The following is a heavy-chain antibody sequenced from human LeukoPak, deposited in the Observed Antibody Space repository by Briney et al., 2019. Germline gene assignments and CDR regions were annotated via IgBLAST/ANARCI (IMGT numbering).Heavy chain of an antibody. D-gene: IGHD6-6*01. J-gene: IGHJ6*02. CDR3: AKGIAARPGYYYYYGMDV. CDR1: GFTFSSYA. V-gene: IGHV3-23*01. CDR2: ISGSGGST. Sequence: PGGSLRLSCAASGFTFSSYAMSWVRQAQGKGLEWVSAISGSGGSTYYADSVKGRFTISRDNSKNTLYLQMNSLRAEDTAVYYCAKGIAARPGYYYYYGMDVWGQGTTVTVSS.